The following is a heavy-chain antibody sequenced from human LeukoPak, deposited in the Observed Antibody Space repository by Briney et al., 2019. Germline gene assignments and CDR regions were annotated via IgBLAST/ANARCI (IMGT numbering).Heavy chain of an antibody. CDR3: ARHYTAMVPTDWFDP. V-gene: IGHV4-34*01. CDR2: IYYSGST. J-gene: IGHJ5*02. Sequence: PSETLSLTCAVYGGSFSGYYWSWIRQPPGKGLEWIGSIYYSGSTYYNPSLKSRVTISVDTSKNQFSLKLSSVTAADTAVYYCARHYTAMVPTDWFDPWGQGTLVTVSS. CDR1: GGSFSGYY. D-gene: IGHD5-18*01.